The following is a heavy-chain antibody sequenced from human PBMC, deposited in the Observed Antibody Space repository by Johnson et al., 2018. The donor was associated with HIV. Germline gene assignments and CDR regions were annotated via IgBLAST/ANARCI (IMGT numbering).Heavy chain of an antibody. D-gene: IGHD3-10*01. J-gene: IGHJ3*02. CDR3: AVLCSGCADAFDI. V-gene: IGHV3-11*04. Sequence: QVQLVESGGGLVKPGGSLRLSCTASGFIFSDFYMSWIRQAQGKGLQWVAYISNSGSSPISDAESVKGRFTISRDNAKNSLYLQMNSLRAEDRAVYYCAVLCSGCADAFDIWGQGTMVTVSS. CDR2: ISNSGSSPI. CDR1: GFIFSDFY.